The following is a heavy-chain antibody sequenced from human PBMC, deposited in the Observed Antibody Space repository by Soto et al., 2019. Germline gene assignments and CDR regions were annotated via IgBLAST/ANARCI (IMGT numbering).Heavy chain of an antibody. V-gene: IGHV3-21*01. CDR3: ARESEDLTSNFDY. CDR1: GFTFTRYS. CDR2: ISSTTNYI. Sequence: PGGSLRLSCAASGFTFTRYSMNWVRQAPGKGLECVSSISSTTNYIYYADSMKGRFTVSRDNAKNSVYLDMNSLSAEDTAVYYCARESEDLTSNFDYWGQGTLVTVSS. J-gene: IGHJ4*02.